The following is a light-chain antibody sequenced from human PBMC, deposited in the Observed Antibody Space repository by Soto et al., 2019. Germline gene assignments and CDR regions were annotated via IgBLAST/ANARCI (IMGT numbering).Light chain of an antibody. CDR3: AAWDDSLNGLV. CDR2: YDD. CDR1: SSNIENNA. V-gene: IGLV1-36*01. Sequence: QSVLTQPPSVSDAPRQRVTISCSGSSSNIENNAVNWYQQLPGKAPKLLIYYDDLLPSGVSDRFSGSKSGTPASLAISGLQSEDEADYYCAAWDDSLNGLVFGGGTKLTVL. J-gene: IGLJ2*01.